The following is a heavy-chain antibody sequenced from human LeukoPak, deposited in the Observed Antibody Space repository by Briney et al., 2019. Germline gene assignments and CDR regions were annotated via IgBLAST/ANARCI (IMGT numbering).Heavy chain of an antibody. CDR2: INHSGST. CDR3: ARGRLEETTVTTTDDY. CDR1: GGSFSGYY. D-gene: IGHD4-17*01. J-gene: IGHJ4*02. Sequence: SETLSLTCAVYGGSFSGYYWSWIRQPPGKGLGWIGEINHSGSTNYNPSLKSRVTISVDTSKNQFSLKLSSVTAADTAVYYCARGRLEETTVTTTDDYWGQGTLVTVSS. V-gene: IGHV4-34*01.